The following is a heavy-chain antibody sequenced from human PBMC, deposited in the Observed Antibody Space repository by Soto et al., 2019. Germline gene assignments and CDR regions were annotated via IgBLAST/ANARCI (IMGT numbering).Heavy chain of an antibody. V-gene: IGHV3-53*01. CDR3: ARAPSGNYSFDS. Sequence: GGSLRLSCAASGFTVNNNYMGWVRQAPGKGLEWVSVIYSEGNTYYADSVKGRFTISRDNSKNTLYLQMNSLRADDTAVFYCARAPSGNYSFDSWGPGPLVTVSS. J-gene: IGHJ4*02. D-gene: IGHD1-26*01. CDR2: IYSEGNT. CDR1: GFTVNNNY.